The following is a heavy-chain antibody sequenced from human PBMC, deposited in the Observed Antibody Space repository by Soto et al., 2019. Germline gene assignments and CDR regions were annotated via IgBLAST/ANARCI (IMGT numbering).Heavy chain of an antibody. CDR3: VNYYDRPDGMDV. D-gene: IGHD3-22*01. J-gene: IGHJ6*02. CDR2: VDHTGST. Sequence: QVQPQQWGAGLLKPSDTLSLTCAVYGGSFSGYYWSWIRQPPGKGLEWLGEVDHTGSTIYNPSLRSRVTLSLDTSKIQFSLKVRSVTASDTAGYYCVNYYDRPDGMDVGGQGTTVTVSS. V-gene: IGHV4-34*01. CDR1: GGSFSGYY.